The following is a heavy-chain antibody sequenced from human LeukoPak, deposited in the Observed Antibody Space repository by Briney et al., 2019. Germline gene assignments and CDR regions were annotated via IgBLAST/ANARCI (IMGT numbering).Heavy chain of an antibody. V-gene: IGHV4-31*03. D-gene: IGHD3-10*01. Sequence: SETLSLTCTVSGGSISSSSQYWSWIRQHPGKGLEWIGYIYYSGSTYYNPSLRSRVNISVDTSKNQFSLKLNSVTAADTAVYYCARAPYGSGSYYNDANWFDPWGQGTLVTVSS. CDR2: IYYSGST. CDR1: GGSISSSSQY. CDR3: ARAPYGSGSYYNDANWFDP. J-gene: IGHJ5*02.